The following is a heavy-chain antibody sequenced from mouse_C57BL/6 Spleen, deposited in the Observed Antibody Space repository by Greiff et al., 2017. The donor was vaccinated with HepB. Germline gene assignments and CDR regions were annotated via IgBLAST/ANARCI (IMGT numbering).Heavy chain of an antibody. CDR2: IDPANGNT. CDR1: GFNIKNTY. CDR3: ARDYYDYGGFLDY. Sequence: EVKLVESVAELVRPGASVKLSCTASGFNIKNTYMHWVKQRPEQGLEWIGRIDPANGNTKYAPKFQGKATITADTSSNTAYLQLSSLTSEDTAIYYCARDYYDYGGFLDYWGQGTTLTVSS. D-gene: IGHD2-4*01. V-gene: IGHV14-3*01. J-gene: IGHJ2*01.